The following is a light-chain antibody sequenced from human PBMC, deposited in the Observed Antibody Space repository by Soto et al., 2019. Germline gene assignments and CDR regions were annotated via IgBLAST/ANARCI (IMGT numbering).Light chain of an antibody. V-gene: IGLV2-14*01. CDR3: SSYTSTNTPVV. CDR1: SSDVGGYNY. Sequence: QSALTQPASVSGSPGQSITISCTGTSSDVGGYNYVSWYQRHPGKAPKLMIYDVSNRPSGVSNRFSGAKSGNTASLTISGLQAEDEADYYCSSYTSTNTPVVFGGGTKLTVL. CDR2: DVS. J-gene: IGLJ2*01.